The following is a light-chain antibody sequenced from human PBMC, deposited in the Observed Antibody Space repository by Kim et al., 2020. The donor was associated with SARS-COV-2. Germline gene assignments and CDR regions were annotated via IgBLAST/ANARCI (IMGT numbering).Light chain of an antibody. CDR1: SSDVGGYNY. Sequence: QSALTQPPSASGSPGQSVTISCTRTSSDVGGYNYVSWYQQHPGQAPKLMIYEVSKRPSGVPDRFSGSKSGNTASLTVSGLQAEDEADYYCSSYAGSKNVFGTGTKVTVL. J-gene: IGLJ1*01. CDR2: EVS. CDR3: SSYAGSKNV. V-gene: IGLV2-8*01.